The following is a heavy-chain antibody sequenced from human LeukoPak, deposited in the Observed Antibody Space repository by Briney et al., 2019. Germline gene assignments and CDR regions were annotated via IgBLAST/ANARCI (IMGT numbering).Heavy chain of an antibody. CDR2: IYSNGNN. J-gene: IGHJ4*02. CDR3: ASPGIYCSSTSCYTFAY. V-gene: IGHV4-39*01. Sequence: SETLCLTCTVSGGSISSGGYYWIWLRQPPVRGLEGIGNIYSNGNNYYNPTIKSRVTIPVDTSKNQFYLKMSTVTAADTAVYYCASPGIYCSSTSCYTFAYWGQGTLVTVSS. D-gene: IGHD2-2*02. CDR1: GGSISSGGYY.